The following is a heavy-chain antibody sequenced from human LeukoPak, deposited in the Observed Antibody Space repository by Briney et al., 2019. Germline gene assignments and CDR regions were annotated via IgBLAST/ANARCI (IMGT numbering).Heavy chain of an antibody. CDR1: GYTLTELS. V-gene: IGHV1-24*01. D-gene: IGHD4-11*01. J-gene: IGHJ4*02. CDR3: ATDTPQLTTVRSYDY. Sequence: ASVKVSCKVSGYTLTELSMHWVRQAPGKGLEWMGGFDPEDGETIYAQKFQGRVTMTEDTSTDTAYMELSGPRSEDTAVYYCATDTPQLTTVRSYDYWGQGTLVTVSS. CDR2: FDPEDGET.